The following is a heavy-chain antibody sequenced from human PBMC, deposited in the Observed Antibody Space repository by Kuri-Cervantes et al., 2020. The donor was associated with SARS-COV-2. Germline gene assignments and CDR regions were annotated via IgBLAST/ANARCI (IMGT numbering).Heavy chain of an antibody. CDR1: GFTFSSYS. V-gene: IGHV3-21*04. CDR3: AKGMDV. Sequence: GESLKISCAASGFTFSSYSMNWVRQAPGKGLEWVSSISSSSSYIYYADSVKGRFTISRDNSKNTLYLQMNSLRAEDTAVYYCAKGMDVWGQGTTVTVSS. J-gene: IGHJ6*02. CDR2: ISSSSSYI.